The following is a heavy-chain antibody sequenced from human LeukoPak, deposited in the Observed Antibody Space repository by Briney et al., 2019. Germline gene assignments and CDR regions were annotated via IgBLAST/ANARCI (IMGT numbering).Heavy chain of an antibody. V-gene: IGHV1-18*01. J-gene: IGHJ4*02. Sequence: ASVKVSCKASGYTFTGYGISWVRQAPGQGLEWMGWISAYNGNTNYAQKLQGRVTMTTDTSTSTAYMELRSLRSDDTAVYYCARSGAYYYDSSGYYAVGYWGQGTLVTVSS. CDR3: ARSGAYYYDSSGYYAVGY. CDR1: GYTFTGYG. D-gene: IGHD3-22*01. CDR2: ISAYNGNT.